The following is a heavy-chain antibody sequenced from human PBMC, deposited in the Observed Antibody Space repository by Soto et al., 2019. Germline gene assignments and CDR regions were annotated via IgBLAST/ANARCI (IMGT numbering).Heavy chain of an antibody. V-gene: IGHV3-23*01. Sequence: EVQLLESGGGLVQPGGSLRLSCAASGFIFSNYAMNWVRQAPGKGLEWVSAISGSGGSTYYAGSVEGRFTISRDNSKKTLYQQMNSLRAEDTAIYYCIQTIRYWGQGTLVTVSS. J-gene: IGHJ4*02. CDR3: IQTIRY. CDR2: ISGSGGST. CDR1: GFIFSNYA. D-gene: IGHD3-3*02.